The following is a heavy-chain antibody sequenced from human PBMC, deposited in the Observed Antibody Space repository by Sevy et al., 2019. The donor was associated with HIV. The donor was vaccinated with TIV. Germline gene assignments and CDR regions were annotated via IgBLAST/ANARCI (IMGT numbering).Heavy chain of an antibody. D-gene: IGHD6-6*01. Sequence: GGYLRLSCAASGFTFSSTWMNWVRQAPGKGLEWVGRIKSKSDGGTTDYGAPVQGRFSISRDDSKNTLYLEMNSLKTEDTAVYYCATTRTYWGQGTLVTVSS. CDR1: GFTFSSTW. CDR3: ATTRTY. V-gene: IGHV3-15*07. CDR2: IKSKSDGGTT. J-gene: IGHJ4*01.